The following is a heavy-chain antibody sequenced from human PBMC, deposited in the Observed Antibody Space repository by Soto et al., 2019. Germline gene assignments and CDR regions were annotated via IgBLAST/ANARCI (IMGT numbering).Heavy chain of an antibody. D-gene: IGHD6-6*01. CDR2: INHSGST. Sequence: QVQLQQWGAGLLKPSETLSLTCAVYGGSFSGYYWSWIRQPPGQGLEWIGEINHSGSTNYNPSLKSRVTISVDTSKNQFSLKLSAVTAADTAVDYCAREAARRPISSWGQGTLVTVSS. CDR1: GGSFSGYY. V-gene: IGHV4-34*01. CDR3: AREAARRPISS. J-gene: IGHJ5*02.